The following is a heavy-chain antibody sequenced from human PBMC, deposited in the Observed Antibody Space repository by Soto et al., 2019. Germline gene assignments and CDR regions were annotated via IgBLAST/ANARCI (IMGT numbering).Heavy chain of an antibody. J-gene: IGHJ4*02. Sequence: PSETLSPPCDVSSGSITTSVSWSWVRLFPGKGLEWIGGIAHDGHTNYNPSLSGRVTMSVDLSNSQFSLKVASVTAADTAVYFCVGGRDYDYWGQGTLVTVSS. CDR3: VGGRDYDY. CDR2: IAHDGHT. V-gene: IGHV4-4*02. D-gene: IGHD1-26*01. CDR1: SGSITTSVS.